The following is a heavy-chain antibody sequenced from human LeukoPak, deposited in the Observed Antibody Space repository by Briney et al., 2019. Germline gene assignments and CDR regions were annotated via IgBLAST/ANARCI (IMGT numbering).Heavy chain of an antibody. CDR1: GFTFSNYW. Sequence: GGSLRLSCAASGFTFSNYWMHWVRHTAGKGLVWVSRIISDGSSTSYADSVKGRFTISRDNAKNTLYLQMNSLRAEDTAVYYCARDGSLPDYWGQGTLVTVSS. CDR3: ARDGSLPDY. J-gene: IGHJ4*02. CDR2: IISDGSST. V-gene: IGHV3-74*01.